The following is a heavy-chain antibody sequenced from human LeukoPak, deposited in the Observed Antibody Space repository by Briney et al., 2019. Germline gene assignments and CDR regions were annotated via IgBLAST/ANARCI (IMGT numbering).Heavy chain of an antibody. Sequence: GGSLRLSCAASGFTFSNYAMSWVRQAPEKGLERVSGLSGSGDRTFYADSVKGRFTISRDNSKNTLYLQMNSLRAEDTAVYYCGETPGKHYYYYAKDVWGQGTTVTVSS. D-gene: IGHD2-2*01. CDR2: LSGSGDRT. J-gene: IGHJ6*02. CDR1: GFTFSNYA. CDR3: GETPGKHYYYYAKDV. V-gene: IGHV3-23*01.